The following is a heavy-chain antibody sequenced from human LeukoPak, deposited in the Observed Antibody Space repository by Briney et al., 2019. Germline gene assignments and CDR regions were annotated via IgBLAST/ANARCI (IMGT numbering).Heavy chain of an antibody. V-gene: IGHV3-7*01. CDR1: GFTLSGHW. Sequence: GGSLRLSCAASGFTLSGHWMTWVRQAPGKGLEWVANIKKDGSEKFYVDSVKGRFTISRDNDKNSLNLQMNSLRAEDTAVYYCARQSDRDGGTYYRHFDAWGQGTLVTVSS. J-gene: IGHJ5*02. D-gene: IGHD2-15*01. CDR3: ARQSDRDGGTYYRHFDA. CDR2: IKKDGSEK.